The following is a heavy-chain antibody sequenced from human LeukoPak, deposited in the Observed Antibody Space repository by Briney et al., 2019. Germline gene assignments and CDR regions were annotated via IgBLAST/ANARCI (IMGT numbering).Heavy chain of an antibody. CDR2: ITPNGGFA. Sequence: GGSLRLSCAASGFLFSDCTMRWLRQAPGEGLQWVSAITPNGGFATYAESVKGRFIISRDNSRNTLYLQMNSLRAADTAVYYCAKPHASGIYLPYDNWGQGTPVTVSS. V-gene: IGHV3-23*01. J-gene: IGHJ4*02. CDR3: AKPHASGIYLPYDN. CDR1: GFLFSDCT. D-gene: IGHD3-10*01.